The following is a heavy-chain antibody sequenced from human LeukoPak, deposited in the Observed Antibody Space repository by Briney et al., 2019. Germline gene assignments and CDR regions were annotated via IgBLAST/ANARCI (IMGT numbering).Heavy chain of an antibody. V-gene: IGHV3-48*01. CDR2: ISSSSSTI. CDR1: GFAFSSYS. J-gene: IGHJ6*02. CDR3: AKTLSDYGDYYYYGMDV. D-gene: IGHD4-17*01. Sequence: GGSLRLSCAASGFAFSSYSMNWVRQAPGKGLEWVSYISSSSSTIYYADSVKGRFTISRDNSKNTLYLQMNSLRAEDTAVYYCAKTLSDYGDYYYYGMDVWGQGTTVIVSS.